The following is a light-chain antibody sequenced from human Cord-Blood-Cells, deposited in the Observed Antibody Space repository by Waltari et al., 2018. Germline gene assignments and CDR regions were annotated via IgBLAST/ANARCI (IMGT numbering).Light chain of an antibody. CDR2: SNK. J-gene: IGLJ1*01. V-gene: IGLV1-44*01. Sequence: QSVLTQPPSASGTPGQRVTISCSGSSSNIGSNTVNWYQQLPGTAPKHLIYSNKQRPSGVPDRFSGSKSGTSASLAISGLQSEDEADYYCAAWDDSLNGYVFGTGTKVTVL. CDR1: SSNIGSNT. CDR3: AAWDDSLNGYV.